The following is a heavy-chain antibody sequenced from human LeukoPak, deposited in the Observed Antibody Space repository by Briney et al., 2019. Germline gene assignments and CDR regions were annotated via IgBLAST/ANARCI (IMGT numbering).Heavy chain of an antibody. V-gene: IGHV1-18*01. D-gene: IGHD6-13*01. CDR3: ARDRGLHSSSWYSPNYYYYMDV. CDR2: ISAYNGNT. J-gene: IGHJ6*03. CDR1: GYTFTSYG. Sequence: ASVKVSCKASGYTFTSYGISWVRQAPGQGLEWMGWISAYNGNTNYAQKLQGRVTMTTDTSTSTAYMELRSLRSDDTAVYYCARDRGLHSSSWYSPNYYYYMDVWGKGTTVTISS.